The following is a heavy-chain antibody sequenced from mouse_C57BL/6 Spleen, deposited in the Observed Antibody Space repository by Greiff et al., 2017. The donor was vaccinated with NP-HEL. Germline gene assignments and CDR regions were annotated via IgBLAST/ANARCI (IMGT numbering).Heavy chain of an antibody. CDR2: IYPGDGDT. CDR3: ARDYDGFAY. Sequence: QVQLKESGAELVKPGASVKISCKASGYAFSCYWMNWVKQRPGKGLEWIGQIYPGDGDTNYNGKFKGKATLTADKSSSTAYMQLSSLTSEDSAVYFCARDYDGFAYWGQGTLVTVSA. CDR1: GYAFSCYW. J-gene: IGHJ3*01. V-gene: IGHV1-80*01. D-gene: IGHD2-4*01.